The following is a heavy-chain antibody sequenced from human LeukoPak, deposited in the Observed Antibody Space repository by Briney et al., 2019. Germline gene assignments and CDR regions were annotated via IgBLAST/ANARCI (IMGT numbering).Heavy chain of an antibody. D-gene: IGHD5-12*01. Sequence: GGSLRLSCAASGFTFSSYSMNWVRQAPGKGLEWVSYISSSSSTIYYADSVKGRFTISRDNAKNSLYLQMNSLRAEDTAVYYCARVGSGYLYYYYYYMDVWGKGTTVTISS. V-gene: IGHV3-48*01. J-gene: IGHJ6*03. CDR3: ARVGSGYLYYYYYYMDV. CDR1: GFTFSSYS. CDR2: ISSSSSTI.